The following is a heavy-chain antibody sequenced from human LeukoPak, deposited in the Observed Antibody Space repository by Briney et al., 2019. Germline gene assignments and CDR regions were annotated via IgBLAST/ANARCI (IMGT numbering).Heavy chain of an antibody. CDR2: INPSGGST. CDR1: GYTFTNYY. Sequence: ASVEVSCKASGYTFTNYYIHWVRQAPGQGLEWMGIINPSGGSTFYTQKFRGRVTMTRDTSTSTVYMELSSLRSEDTAVYYCASESSGYSVPRIDFWGQGTLVTVSS. J-gene: IGHJ4*02. V-gene: IGHV1-46*03. D-gene: IGHD3-22*01. CDR3: ASESSGYSVPRIDF.